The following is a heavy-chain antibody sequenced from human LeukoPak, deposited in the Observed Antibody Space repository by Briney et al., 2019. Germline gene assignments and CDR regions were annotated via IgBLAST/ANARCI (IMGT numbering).Heavy chain of an antibody. V-gene: IGHV3-23*01. CDR2: ISPNGVIT. D-gene: IGHD5-24*01. CDR1: GFTLSSHS. J-gene: IGHJ4*02. Sequence: GGSLRLSCAASGFTLSSHSMNWVRQAPGKGLEWVSGISPNGVITYYADSVKGRFTISRDNSKGTVYLQMNSLRPEDTAVYYCAKDDAWLQYGNWGRGTLVTVSS. CDR3: AKDDAWLQYGN.